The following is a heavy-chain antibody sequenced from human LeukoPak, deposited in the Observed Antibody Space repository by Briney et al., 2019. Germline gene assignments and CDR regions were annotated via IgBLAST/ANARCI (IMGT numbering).Heavy chain of an antibody. D-gene: IGHD4-17*01. V-gene: IGHV1-2*02. CDR1: GYTFTGYY. Sequence: ASVKVSCKASGYTFTGYYMHWVRQAPGQGLEWMGWINPNSGGTNYAQQFQGRLTMTRDTSISTAYMELSRLRSDDTAVYYCARDGIDYAAFDIWGQGTMVTVSS. CDR2: INPNSGGT. CDR3: ARDGIDYAAFDI. J-gene: IGHJ3*02.